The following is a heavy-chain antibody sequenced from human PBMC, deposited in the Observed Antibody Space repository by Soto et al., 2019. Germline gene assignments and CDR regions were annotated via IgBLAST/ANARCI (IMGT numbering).Heavy chain of an antibody. CDR3: AKERSSDWSFDY. CDR2: ISGSGGST. Sequence: PGGSLRLSCVASGFTFSSYAMSWVRQAPGKGLEWVSAISGSGGSTYYADSVKGRFTVSRDNSKNTLYLQMNSLRAEDTAVFYCAKERSSDWSFDYWGQGTLVTVSS. CDR1: GFTFSSYA. V-gene: IGHV3-23*01. D-gene: IGHD6-19*01. J-gene: IGHJ4*02.